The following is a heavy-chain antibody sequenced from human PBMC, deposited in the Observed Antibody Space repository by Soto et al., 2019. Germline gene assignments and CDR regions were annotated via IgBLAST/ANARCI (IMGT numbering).Heavy chain of an antibody. CDR3: ARGRITILYY. CDR1: GGSFSGYY. CDR2: INHSGST. V-gene: IGHV4-34*01. D-gene: IGHD3-3*01. Sequence: PSETLSLTCAVYGGSFSGYYWSWIRQPPGKGLEWIGEINHSGSTNYNPSLKSRVTISVDTSKNQFSLKLSSVTAADTAVYYCARGRITILYYWGQGTLVTVSS. J-gene: IGHJ4*02.